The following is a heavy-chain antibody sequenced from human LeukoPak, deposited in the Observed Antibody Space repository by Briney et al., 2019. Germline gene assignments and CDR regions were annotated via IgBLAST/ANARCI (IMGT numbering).Heavy chain of an antibody. V-gene: IGHV3-7*01. J-gene: IGHJ4*02. D-gene: IGHD4-17*01. CDR3: ARNTDDYGDYVTLYYFDY. Sequence: SGGSLRLSCAASGFTVSSNYMSWVRQAPGKGLEWVANIKQDGSEKYYVDSVKGRFTISRDNAKNSLYLQMNSLRAEDTAVYYCARNTDDYGDYVTLYYFDYWGQGTLVTVSS. CDR2: IKQDGSEK. CDR1: GFTVSSNY.